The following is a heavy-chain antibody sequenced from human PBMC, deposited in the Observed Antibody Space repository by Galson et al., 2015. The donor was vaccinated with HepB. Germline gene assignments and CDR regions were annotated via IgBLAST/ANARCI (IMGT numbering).Heavy chain of an antibody. CDR3: TTALTNWGHYYYYMDV. CDR1: GFTFSNAW. J-gene: IGHJ6*03. Sequence: SLRLSCAASGFTFSNAWMNWVRQAPGKGLEWVGRIKSKTDGGTTDYAAPVKGRFTISRDDSKNTLYLQMSSLKTEDTAVYYCTTALTNWGHYYYYMDVWGKGTTVTVSS. D-gene: IGHD7-27*01. V-gene: IGHV3-15*07. CDR2: IKSKTDGGTT.